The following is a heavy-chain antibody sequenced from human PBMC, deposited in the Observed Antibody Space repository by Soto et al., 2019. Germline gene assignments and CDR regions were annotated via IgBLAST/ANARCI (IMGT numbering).Heavy chain of an antibody. V-gene: IGHV3-33*01. CDR3: ARASAINSTFDY. CDR2: IWYDGSNK. J-gene: IGHJ4*02. D-gene: IGHD5-18*01. CDR1: GFTFSNYG. Sequence: QVQLVESGGGVVQPGRSLRLSCAASGFTFSNYGMHWVRQAPGKGLEWVAVIWYDGSNKYYADSVKGRFTISRDNSKNTLYLQLDSLRADVTAQYYRARASAINSTFDYWGQGTLVTVSS.